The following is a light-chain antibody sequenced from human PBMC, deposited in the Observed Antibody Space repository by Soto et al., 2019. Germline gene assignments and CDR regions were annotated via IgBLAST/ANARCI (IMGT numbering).Light chain of an antibody. Sequence: ILWTQSPGTPSVPPGERDTRCCRASQSVSSSYLAWYQQKPGQAPRLLIYGASSRATGIPDRFSGSGPGTDLTLTISRLEPEDFAVYYCQQYGSSGTFGQGTKVDIK. CDR1: QSVSSSY. CDR3: QQYGSSGT. V-gene: IGKV3-20*01. J-gene: IGKJ1*01. CDR2: GAS.